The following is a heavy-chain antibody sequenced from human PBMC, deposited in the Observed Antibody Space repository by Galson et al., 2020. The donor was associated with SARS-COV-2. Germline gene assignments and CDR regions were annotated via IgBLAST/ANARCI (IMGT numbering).Heavy chain of an antibody. J-gene: IGHJ6*03. V-gene: IGHV3-53*01. D-gene: IGHD5-18*01. Sequence: GGSLRLSCAASGFTVSSNYMSWVRQAPGKGLEWVSVIYSGGSTYYADSVKGRLTISRDNSKNTLYLQMNSLRAEDTAVYYCAREAYGYDNYYYYYMDVWGKGTTVTVSS. CDR1: GFTVSSNY. CDR3: AREAYGYDNYYYYYMDV. CDR2: IYSGGST.